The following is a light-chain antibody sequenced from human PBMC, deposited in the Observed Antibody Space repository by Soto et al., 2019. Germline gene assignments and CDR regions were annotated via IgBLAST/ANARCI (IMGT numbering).Light chain of an antibody. CDR1: SSDVGSYNL. Sequence: QSALTQPASVSGSPGQAITISCTGTSSDVGSYNLVSWYQQHPGKAPKLMIYEGSKRPSGVSNRFSGSKSGNTASLTISGLPAEDEADYYCFSYAGSSTPVVFGGGTKLTVL. J-gene: IGLJ2*01. V-gene: IGLV2-23*01. CDR3: FSYAGSSTPVV. CDR2: EGS.